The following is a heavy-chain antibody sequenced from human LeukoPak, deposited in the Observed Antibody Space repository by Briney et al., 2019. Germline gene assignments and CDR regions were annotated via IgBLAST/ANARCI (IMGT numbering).Heavy chain of an antibody. V-gene: IGHV3-15*01. Sequence: GGSLRLSCEVSGFTFSNAWMSWVRQAPGKGLEWVGRVKSKTDGGATDYGAPVKGRFTISRDDSKNTLYLQMNNLKTEDTAVYYCTTERRESSGWYNWCFDYWGQGTLVTVSS. CDR2: VKSKTDGGAT. CDR3: TTERRESSGWYNWCFDY. CDR1: GFTFSNAW. D-gene: IGHD6-19*01. J-gene: IGHJ4*02.